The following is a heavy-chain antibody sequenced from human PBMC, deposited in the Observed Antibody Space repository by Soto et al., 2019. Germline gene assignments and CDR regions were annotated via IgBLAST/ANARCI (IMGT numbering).Heavy chain of an antibody. CDR3: ARAEDYYDSSGYPTTLTDY. J-gene: IGHJ4*02. CDR1: GGSISSGDYY. Sequence: SETLSLTCTVSGGSISSGDYYWSWIRQPPGKGLEWIGYIYYSGSTYYNPSLKSRVTISVDTSKNQFSLKLSSVTAADTAVYYCARAEDYYDSSGYPTTLTDYWGQGTLVTVS. D-gene: IGHD3-22*01. CDR2: IYYSGST. V-gene: IGHV4-30-4*01.